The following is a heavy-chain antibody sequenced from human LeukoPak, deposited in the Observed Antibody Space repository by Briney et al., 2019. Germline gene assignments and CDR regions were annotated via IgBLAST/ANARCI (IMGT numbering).Heavy chain of an antibody. D-gene: IGHD6-13*01. CDR3: ASGRQLGY. Sequence: GGSLRLSCAASGFTFSNYCMSWVRQAPGKGLEWVANIKEDGSEKYYVDSVKGRFTISRGNARNSLYLQMNSLRAEDTAVYYCASGRQLGYWGQGTLVTVSS. J-gene: IGHJ4*02. CDR1: GFTFSNYC. V-gene: IGHV3-7*01. CDR2: IKEDGSEK.